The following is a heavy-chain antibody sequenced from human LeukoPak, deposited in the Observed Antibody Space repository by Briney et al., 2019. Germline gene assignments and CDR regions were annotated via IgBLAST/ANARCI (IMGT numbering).Heavy chain of an antibody. V-gene: IGHV4-39*07. CDR2: IYYSGST. CDR3: AGRIAAAGMFDY. CDR1: GGSISSSSYY. Sequence: SETLSLTCTVSGGSISSSSYYWGWIRQPPGKGLEWIGSIYYSGSTYYNPSLKSRVTISVDTSKNQFSLKLSSVTAADTAVYYCAGRIAAAGMFDYWGQGTLVTVSS. D-gene: IGHD6-13*01. J-gene: IGHJ4*02.